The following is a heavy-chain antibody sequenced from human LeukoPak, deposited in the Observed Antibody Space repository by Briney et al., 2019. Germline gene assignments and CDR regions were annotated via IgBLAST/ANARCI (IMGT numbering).Heavy chain of an antibody. CDR1: GYTFSDYY. CDR2: INPNSGGT. J-gene: IGHJ5*02. V-gene: IGHV1-2*04. D-gene: IGHD1-26*01. CDR3: AREYHPIIVGAPNWFDP. Sequence: GASVKVSCKASGYTFSDYYIHWVRQAPGAGLEWMGWINPNSGGTNYAQKFQGWVTMTRDTSISTAYMELSRLRSDDTAVYYCAREYHPIIVGAPNWFDPWGQGTLVTVSS.